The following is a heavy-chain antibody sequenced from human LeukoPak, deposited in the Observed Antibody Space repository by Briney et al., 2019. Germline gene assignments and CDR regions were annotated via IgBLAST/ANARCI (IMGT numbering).Heavy chain of an antibody. CDR3: ARGIVVVVAATPGYYGMDV. CDR2: ISAYNGNT. Sequence: GASVKVSCKASGYTFTSYGISWVRQAPGQGLEWMGWISAYNGNTNYAQKLQGRVTMTTDTSTSTAYMELRSLRSDDTAVYYCARGIVVVVAATPGYYGMDVWGQGTTVTVSS. V-gene: IGHV1-18*01. J-gene: IGHJ6*02. CDR1: GYTFTSYG. D-gene: IGHD2-15*01.